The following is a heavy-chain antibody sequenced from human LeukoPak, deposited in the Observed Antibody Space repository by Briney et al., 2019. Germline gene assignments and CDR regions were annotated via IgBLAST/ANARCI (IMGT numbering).Heavy chain of an antibody. CDR1: GFTFSSYG. J-gene: IGHJ4*02. D-gene: IGHD5-18*01. CDR3: ARGRDTAMALGY. V-gene: IGHV3-30*03. CDR2: ISYDGSNK. Sequence: GGSLRLSCAASGFTFSSYGMHWVRQAPGKGLEWVAVISYDGSNKYYADSVKGRFTISRDNAKNSLYLQMNSLRVEDTAVYYCARGRDTAMALGYWGQGTLVTVSS.